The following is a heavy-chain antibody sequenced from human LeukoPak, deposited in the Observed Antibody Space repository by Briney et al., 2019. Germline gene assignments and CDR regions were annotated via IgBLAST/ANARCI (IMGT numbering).Heavy chain of an antibody. J-gene: IGHJ4*02. V-gene: IGHV3-7*01. CDR3: AREGYYGSGSYSAFDY. CDR1: GFTFSSCW. Sequence: GGSLRLSCAASGFTFSSCWMSWVRQAPGKGLEWVANIKHDGSEKCYVDSVKGRFTISRDNAKNSVFLQMNSLRAEDTAVYYCAREGYYGSGSYSAFDYWGQGTLVTVSS. CDR2: IKHDGSEK. D-gene: IGHD3-10*01.